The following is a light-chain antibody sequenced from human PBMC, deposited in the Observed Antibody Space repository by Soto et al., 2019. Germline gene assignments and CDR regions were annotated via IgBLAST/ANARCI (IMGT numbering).Light chain of an antibody. V-gene: IGKV3-20*01. J-gene: IGKJ1*01. CDR1: QSVSSSY. Sequence: EIVLTQSPGTLSLSPGERATFSCRASQSVSSSYIAWYQQKRGQAPRRLIFEGSRRTTGVPDRFSGGGSGTDFTLTISRLEPEDFAVYHCQQYYRSPETFGQGTKVDIK. CDR2: EGS. CDR3: QQYYRSPET.